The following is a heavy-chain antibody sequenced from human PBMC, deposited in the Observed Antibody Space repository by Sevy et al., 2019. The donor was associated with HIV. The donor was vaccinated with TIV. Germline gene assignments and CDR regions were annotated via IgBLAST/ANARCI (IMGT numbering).Heavy chain of an antibody. CDR3: ARAGSSATYSNYYYFYMDV. Sequence: SETLSLTCTVSGGSISSYYWSWIRQSAGKGLEWIGRIYTSGSTNYNPSLKSRVTMSVDTSKNQFSLKLSSVTAADTAVYYCARAGSSATYSNYYYFYMDVWGKGTTVTVSS. CDR1: GGSISSYY. CDR2: IYTSGST. J-gene: IGHJ6*03. V-gene: IGHV4-4*07. D-gene: IGHD1-26*01.